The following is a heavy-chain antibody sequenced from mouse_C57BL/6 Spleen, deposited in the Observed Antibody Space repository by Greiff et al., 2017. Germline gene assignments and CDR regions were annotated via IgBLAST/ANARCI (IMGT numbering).Heavy chain of an antibody. D-gene: IGHD2-4*01. Sequence: VKLQQPGAELVRPGSSVKLSCKASGYTFTSYWMDWVKQRPGQGLEWIGNIYPSDSETHYNQKFKDKATLTVDKSSSTAYMQLSSLTSEDSAVYYCARDDYDEKGYAMDYWGQGTSVTVSS. CDR3: ARDDYDEKGYAMDY. CDR1: GYTFTSYW. V-gene: IGHV1-61*01. CDR2: IYPSDSET. J-gene: IGHJ4*01.